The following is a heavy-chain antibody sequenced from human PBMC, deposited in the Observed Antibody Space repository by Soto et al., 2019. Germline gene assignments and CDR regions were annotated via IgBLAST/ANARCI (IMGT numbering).Heavy chain of an antibody. Sequence: GGSLRLSCAASGFTFSSYAMSWVRQAPGKGLEWVSAISGSGGSTYYADSVKDRFTISRDNSKNTLYLQMNSLRAEDTAVYYCAKDRVSPKYCSSTSCQSGLDYWGQGTLVTVSS. CDR3: AKDRVSPKYCSSTSCQSGLDY. D-gene: IGHD2-2*01. V-gene: IGHV3-23*01. CDR2: ISGSGGST. CDR1: GFTFSSYA. J-gene: IGHJ4*02.